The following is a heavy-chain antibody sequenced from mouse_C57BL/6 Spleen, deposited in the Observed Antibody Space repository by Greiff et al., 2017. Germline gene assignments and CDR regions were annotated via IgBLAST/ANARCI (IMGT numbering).Heavy chain of an antibody. CDR1: GFTFSDYG. CDR2: ISSGSSTI. J-gene: IGHJ4*01. Sequence: EVKLVESGGGLVKPGGSLKLSCAASGFTFSDYGMHWVRQAPEKGLEWVAYISSGSSTIYYADTVKGRFTISRDNAKNTLFLQMTSLRSEDTAMYYCASYDYVARDYWGQGTSVTVSS. V-gene: IGHV5-17*01. CDR3: ASYDYVARDY.